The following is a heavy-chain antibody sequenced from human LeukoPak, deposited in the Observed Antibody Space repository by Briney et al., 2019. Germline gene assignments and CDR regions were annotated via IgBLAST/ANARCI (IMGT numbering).Heavy chain of an antibody. CDR1: GFTFSSYW. V-gene: IGHV3-7*01. CDR2: IKQEGSEK. Sequence: GGSLRLSCAASGFTFSSYWMSWVRQAPGKGLDGVANIKQEGSEKYYVDSVKGRFTISRDNAKNSLYPQMNSLRAHDPAVYYLSRDSRRAYSKGDYWGQGTLVTVSS. J-gene: IGHJ4*02. CDR3: SRDSRRAYSKGDY. D-gene: IGHD4-11*01.